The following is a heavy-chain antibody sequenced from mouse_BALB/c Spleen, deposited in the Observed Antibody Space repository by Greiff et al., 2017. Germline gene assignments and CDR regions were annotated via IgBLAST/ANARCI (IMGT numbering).Heavy chain of an antibody. D-gene: IGHD1-1*01. CDR3: ACYGSSFYFDY. CDR2: IDPANGNT. CDR1: GFNIKDTY. J-gene: IGHJ2*01. Sequence: EVQLQQSGAELVKPGASVKLSCTASGFNIKDTYMHWVKQRPEQGLEWIGRIDPANGNTKYDPKFQGKATITADTSSNTAYLQLSSLTSEDTAVYYCACYGSSFYFDYGGQGTTLTVSS. V-gene: IGHV14-3*02.